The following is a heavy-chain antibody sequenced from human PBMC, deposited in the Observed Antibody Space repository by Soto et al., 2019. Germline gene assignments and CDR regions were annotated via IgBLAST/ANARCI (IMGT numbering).Heavy chain of an antibody. CDR2: INAYNGNT. J-gene: IGHJ4*02. V-gene: IGHV1-18*01. Sequence: ASVKVSCKASGYTFTSYAMHWVRQAPGQGLEWMGWINAYNGNTNYAQKLQGRVTMTTDTSTSTAYMELRSLRSDDTAVYYCARGGYSYGLMEYWGQGTLVTVSS. CDR1: GYTFTSYA. D-gene: IGHD5-18*01. CDR3: ARGGYSYGLMEY.